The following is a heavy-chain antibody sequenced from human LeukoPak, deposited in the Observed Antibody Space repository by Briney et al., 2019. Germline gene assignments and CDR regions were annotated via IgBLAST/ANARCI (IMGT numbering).Heavy chain of an antibody. J-gene: IGHJ3*02. V-gene: IGHV3-53*01. CDR2: IYSVVST. CDR3: ARSDPVNAFDI. Sequence: GGSLRLSCAASGFTVSSNYMSWVRQAPGKGLEWVAVIYSVVSTYYPDSVKGRFNTSSDNSKNTLYLQMNRLRAEDTAVYYCARSDPVNAFDIWGQGTMVTVSS. CDR1: GFTVSSNY.